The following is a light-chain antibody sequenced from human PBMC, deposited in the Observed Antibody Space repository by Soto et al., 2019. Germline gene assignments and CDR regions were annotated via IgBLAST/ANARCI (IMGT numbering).Light chain of an antibody. V-gene: IGKV1-5*01. Sequence: DIQMTQSPSTLSASVGDRVTITCRASQSISSWLAWYQQKPGKAPKLLIYDASSLESGVPSRFSGSGSGTEFTLTISSLPPDDFATYYFQQYNSYLWTFGQGTKVEIK. J-gene: IGKJ1*01. CDR3: QQYNSYLWT. CDR1: QSISSW. CDR2: DAS.